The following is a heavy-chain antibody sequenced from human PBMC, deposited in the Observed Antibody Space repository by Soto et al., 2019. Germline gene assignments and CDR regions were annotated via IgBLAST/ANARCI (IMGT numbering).Heavy chain of an antibody. Sequence: ASVKVSCKPSGYTFTNYAIHWVRQAPGQSLEWMGWVDTGNGNTKYSQKFQDRLTITRDTFARPAAMELNSLRSEDTAVYYCARDAKWDPRGVEAQQDDYFDYWGRGTLVTVSS. CDR1: GYTFTNYA. CDR3: ARDAKWDPRGVEAQQDDYFDY. D-gene: IGHD1-26*01. J-gene: IGHJ4*02. V-gene: IGHV1-3*04. CDR2: VDTGNGNT.